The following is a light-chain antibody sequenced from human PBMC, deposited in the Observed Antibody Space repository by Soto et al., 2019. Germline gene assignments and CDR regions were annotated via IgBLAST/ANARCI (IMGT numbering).Light chain of an antibody. V-gene: IGKV3-15*01. J-gene: IGKJ1*01. CDR3: QQYFEWPPMT. CDR1: ETVATN. Sequence: EVLMTQSPATLPVSPGEKATLSCWASETVATNLAWYQQKPGQAPRLLISGASTRAAGISDRFRGSGSGTEVTLTISSLRSEDSGIYYCQQYFEWPPMTFGQGTKVEI. CDR2: GAS.